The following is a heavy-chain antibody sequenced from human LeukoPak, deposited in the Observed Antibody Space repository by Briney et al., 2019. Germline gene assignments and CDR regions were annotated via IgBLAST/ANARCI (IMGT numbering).Heavy chain of an antibody. CDR3: ARDRGVPAAISMDV. Sequence: GGSLRLSCAASGFTFSSYWMSWVCQAPGKGLEWVANIKQDGSEKYYVDSVKGRFTISRDNAKNPLYLQMNSLRAEDTAVYYCARDRGVPAAISMDVWGKGTTVTVSS. V-gene: IGHV3-7*01. D-gene: IGHD2-2*01. J-gene: IGHJ6*03. CDR1: GFTFSSYW. CDR2: IKQDGSEK.